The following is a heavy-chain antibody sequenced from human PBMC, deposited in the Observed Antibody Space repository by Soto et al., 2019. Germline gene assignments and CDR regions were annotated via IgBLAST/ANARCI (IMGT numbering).Heavy chain of an antibody. CDR2: IVVGTGNT. CDR1: GFPLSNSA. D-gene: IGHD3-9*01. V-gene: IGHV1-58*01. J-gene: IGHJ6*02. CDR3: ATNTPATGWFKSYHYYGMDL. Sequence: GASVKVSCKASGFPLSNSAVQWVRQARGQRLEWIGRIVVGTGNTDYAQKFQERVTITRDMSTRTAYMELSSLRSEDTAVYYCATNTPATGWFKSYHYYGMDLWGQGTTVTVSS.